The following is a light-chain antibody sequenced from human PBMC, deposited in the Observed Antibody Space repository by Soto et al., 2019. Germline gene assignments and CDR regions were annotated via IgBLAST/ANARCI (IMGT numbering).Light chain of an antibody. Sequence: DIQMTQSPSSVSASVGDRVTITCRASQNINNYLNWYQQKPGKAPNLLIYSTSNLQSGVPSRFSGSGSGTDFTLTISSLQPEDFASYYCQQSYSTPLTFGGGTKVDIK. CDR2: STS. V-gene: IGKV1-39*01. CDR3: QQSYSTPLT. J-gene: IGKJ4*01. CDR1: QNINNY.